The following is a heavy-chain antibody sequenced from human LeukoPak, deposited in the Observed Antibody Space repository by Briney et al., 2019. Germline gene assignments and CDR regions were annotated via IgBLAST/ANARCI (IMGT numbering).Heavy chain of an antibody. D-gene: IGHD3-22*01. V-gene: IGHV4-59*08. CDR2: IYYSGST. CDR3: ARQGSGYYYDSSGYFLKPTPFDY. J-gene: IGHJ4*02. CDR1: GGSISSYY. Sequence: PSETLSLTCTVSGGSISSYYRSWIRQPPGKGLEWIGYIYYSGSTNYNPSLKSRVTISVDTSKNQFSLKLSSVTAADTAVYYCARQGSGYYYDSSGYFLKPTPFDYWGQGTLVTVSS.